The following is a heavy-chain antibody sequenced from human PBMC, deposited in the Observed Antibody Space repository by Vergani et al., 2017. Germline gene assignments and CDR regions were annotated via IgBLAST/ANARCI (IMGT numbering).Heavy chain of an antibody. J-gene: IGHJ4*02. V-gene: IGHV3-47*02. CDR3: AKDAYSSYFDY. CDR2: IGTGGDT. D-gene: IGHD6-13*01. CDR1: GFAFSSYV. Sequence: EDQLVESGGGLVQPGGSLRPSCAASGFAFSSYVLHWVRRAPGKGPEWVSAIGTGGDTYYADSVMGRFTISRDNSKNTLYLQMNSLRAEDTAVYYCAKDAYSSYFDYWGQGTLVTVSS.